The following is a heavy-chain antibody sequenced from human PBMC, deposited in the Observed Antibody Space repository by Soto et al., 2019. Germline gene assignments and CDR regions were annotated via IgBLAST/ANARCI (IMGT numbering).Heavy chain of an antibody. CDR3: ATESGDQTAFDN. V-gene: IGHV1-69*08. D-gene: IGHD6-25*01. Sequence: QVQLVQSGPELKKPGSSVRVSCRASGGTFNSYTITWVRQSPGQGLEWLGRIIATLDLTNSAQNFQGRVTITADKSTSTAYMELTSLRSEDTAVYYWATESGDQTAFDNWGQGTVVTVSS. J-gene: IGHJ3*02. CDR2: IIATLDLT. CDR1: GGTFNSYT.